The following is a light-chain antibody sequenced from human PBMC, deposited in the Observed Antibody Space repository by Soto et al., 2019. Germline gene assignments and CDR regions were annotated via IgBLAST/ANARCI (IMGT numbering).Light chain of an antibody. J-gene: IGLJ3*02. Sequence: QSVLTQPRSVSGSPGQPVTISCTGTRSDVGGYNFVSWYQQHPGKAPKLMIYDVSKRPSGVPDRFSGSKSGNTASLTISGLQAEDEADYHCCSYAGSYTWVFGGGTKLTVL. CDR1: RSDVGGYNF. V-gene: IGLV2-11*01. CDR3: CSYAGSYTWV. CDR2: DVS.